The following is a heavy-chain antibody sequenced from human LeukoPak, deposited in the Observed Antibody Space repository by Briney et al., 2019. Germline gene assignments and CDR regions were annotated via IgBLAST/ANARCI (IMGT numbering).Heavy chain of an antibody. D-gene: IGHD3-22*01. Sequence: PSQTLSLTCTVSGGPISSGDYYWSWIRQPPGKGLEWIGYIYYSGSTYYNPSLKSRVTMSVDTSKNQFSLKLSSVTAADTAVYYCARVSSSGYHHRVYYYYGMDVWGQGTTVTVSS. J-gene: IGHJ6*02. CDR3: ARVSSSGYHHRVYYYYGMDV. CDR2: IYYSGST. CDR1: GGPISSGDYY. V-gene: IGHV4-30-4*01.